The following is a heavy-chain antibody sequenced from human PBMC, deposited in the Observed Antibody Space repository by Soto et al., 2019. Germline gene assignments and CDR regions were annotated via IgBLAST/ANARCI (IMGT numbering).Heavy chain of an antibody. CDR3: AKDTIYCRGGSCYGGTHYFDY. CDR1: GFTFSTYS. V-gene: IGHV3-21*04. CDR2: ISSTSSYI. J-gene: IGHJ4*02. Sequence: GGSLRLSCAASGFTFSTYSIHWVRQAPGQGLEWVSSISSTSSYIYYADSVKGRFTISRDNAKNSLYLQMNSLRAEDTAVYYCAKDTIYCRGGSCYGGTHYFDYWGQGTLVTV. D-gene: IGHD2-15*01.